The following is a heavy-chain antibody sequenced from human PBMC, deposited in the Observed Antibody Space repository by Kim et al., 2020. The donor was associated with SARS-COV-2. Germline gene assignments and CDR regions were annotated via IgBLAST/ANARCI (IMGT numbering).Heavy chain of an antibody. V-gene: IGHV3-15*01. D-gene: IGHD3-16*01. CDR3: TTDYEGGV. J-gene: IGHJ6*02. CDR2: GGET. Sequence: GGETFYAGAVKGRFTMSRDGSIKTVYLIMNSLKTEDTAVYYCTTDYEGGVWGQGTTVTVSS.